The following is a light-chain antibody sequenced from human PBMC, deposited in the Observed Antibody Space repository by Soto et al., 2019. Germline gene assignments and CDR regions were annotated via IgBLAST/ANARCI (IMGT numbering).Light chain of an antibody. V-gene: IGKV3-20*01. J-gene: IGKJ1*01. CDR1: QSLSSSF. CDR3: HQFATSRT. CDR2: GAS. Sequence: DIVLTQSPGTLSLSPGQRATLSCRASQSLSSSFLAWYQQKPGQAPRLLIYGASSRAAGVPDRFSGSWSGTDFTLTISSPEPEDFAVYFCHQFATSRTFGQGTKVDIK.